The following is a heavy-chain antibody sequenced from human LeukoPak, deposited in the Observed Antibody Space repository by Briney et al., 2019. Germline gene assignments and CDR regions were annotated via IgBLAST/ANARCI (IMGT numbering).Heavy chain of an antibody. CDR2: ISAYNGNT. Sequence: GASVKVSCTASGYTFTSYGISWVRQAPGQGLEWMGWISAYNGNTNYAQKLQGRVTMTTDTSTSTAYMELRSLRSDDTAVYCCALGIYCSGGSCKLDYWGQGTLVTVSS. V-gene: IGHV1-18*01. D-gene: IGHD2-15*01. J-gene: IGHJ4*02. CDR3: ALGIYCSGGSCKLDY. CDR1: GYTFTSYG.